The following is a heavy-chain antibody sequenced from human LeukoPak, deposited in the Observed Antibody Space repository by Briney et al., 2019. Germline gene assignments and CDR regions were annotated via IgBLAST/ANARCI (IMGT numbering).Heavy chain of an antibody. Sequence: PGRSLRLSCAASGFTFSSYAMSWVRQAPGKGLEWVSAISGSGGSTYYVDSVKGRFTISRDNSKNTLYLQMNSLRAEDTAVYYCAKRYCSSSSCSLFDYWGQGTLVPVSS. J-gene: IGHJ4*02. CDR3: AKRYCSSSSCSLFDY. CDR2: ISGSGGST. D-gene: IGHD2-2*01. CDR1: GFTFSSYA. V-gene: IGHV3-23*01.